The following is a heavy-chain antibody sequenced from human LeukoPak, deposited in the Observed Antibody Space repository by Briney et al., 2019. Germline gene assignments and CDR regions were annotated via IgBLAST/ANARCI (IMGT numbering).Heavy chain of an antibody. J-gene: IGHJ6*03. Sequence: ASVKVSCKASGYTFTSYGISWVRQAPGHGLDWMGRINPNSGGTNYAQKFQGRVTMSSDTSISTAYMELSRLRSDDTAVYYCAREYNWNDPAYYYYTDVWGKGTTVTVSS. CDR2: INPNSGGT. CDR1: GYTFTSYG. D-gene: IGHD1-20*01. V-gene: IGHV1-2*06. CDR3: AREYNWNDPAYYYYTDV.